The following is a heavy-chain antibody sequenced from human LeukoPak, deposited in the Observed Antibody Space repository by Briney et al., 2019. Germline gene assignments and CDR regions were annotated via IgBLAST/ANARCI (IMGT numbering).Heavy chain of an antibody. CDR1: GFTFSSYN. J-gene: IGHJ6*03. CDR3: ARAPPEYYYYYMDV. D-gene: IGHD1-14*01. V-gene: IGHV3-48*01. Sequence: PGGSLRLSCAASGFTFSSYNMDWVRQAPGKGLEWVSHISSISSTKYYADSVKGRFTISRDNAKNSLYLQMNSLRAEDTALYYCARAPPEYYYYYMDVWGKGTTVTISS. CDR2: ISSISSTK.